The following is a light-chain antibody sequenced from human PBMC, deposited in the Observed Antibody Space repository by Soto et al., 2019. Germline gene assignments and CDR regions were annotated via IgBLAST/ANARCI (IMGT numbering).Light chain of an antibody. V-gene: IGKV1-39*01. CDR3: LQTYNLPRM. Sequence: GDRVTITCRASLNIGDSLSWFQQKAGKPPTQLIYGASALQSGVPVRFSGSASGTDFTLTIRNMQREDFATYYCLQTYNLPRMFGQGTKVDIK. CDR1: LNIGDS. CDR2: GAS. J-gene: IGKJ1*01.